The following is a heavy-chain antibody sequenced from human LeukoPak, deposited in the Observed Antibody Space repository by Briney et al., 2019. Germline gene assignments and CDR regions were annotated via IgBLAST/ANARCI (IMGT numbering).Heavy chain of an antibody. Sequence: SETLSLTCTVSGGSISSYYWGWVRQPPGKGLEWIGSIYYSGNTYYNPSLKSRVTISLDTSRNQFSLRLSSVTAADTADYYCARAQGNGLIDFWGQGTLVTVSS. V-gene: IGHV4-39*01. CDR2: IYYSGNT. CDR1: GGSISSYY. J-gene: IGHJ4*02. CDR3: ARAQGNGLIDF. D-gene: IGHD3/OR15-3a*01.